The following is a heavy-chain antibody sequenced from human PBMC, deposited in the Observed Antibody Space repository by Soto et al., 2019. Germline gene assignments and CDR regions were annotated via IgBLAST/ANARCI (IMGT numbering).Heavy chain of an antibody. CDR3: ARGDPAMVTYAY. CDR1: GGSISSGGYC. J-gene: IGHJ4*02. CDR2: IYHSGST. Sequence: KSSETLSLTCAVSGGSISSGGYCWSWIRQPPGKGLEWIGYIYHSGSTYYNPSLKSRVTISVDRSKNQFSLKPSSVTAADTAVYYCARGDPAMVTYAYWGQGTLVTASS. D-gene: IGHD5-18*01. V-gene: IGHV4-30-2*01.